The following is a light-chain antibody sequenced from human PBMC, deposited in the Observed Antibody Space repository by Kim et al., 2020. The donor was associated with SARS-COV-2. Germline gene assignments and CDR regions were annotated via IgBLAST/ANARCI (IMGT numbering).Light chain of an antibody. CDR3: QRRSSGPPWT. CDR1: QSVSSY. CDR2: DAS. V-gene: IGKV3-11*01. Sequence: EIVLTQSPATLSLSPGERATLSCRASQSVSSYLAWYQQKPGQAPRLLIYDASNRATGIPARFSGSGSGTDFTLTISSLEPEDFAVYYCQRRSSGPPWTFGQGTKVDI. J-gene: IGKJ1*01.